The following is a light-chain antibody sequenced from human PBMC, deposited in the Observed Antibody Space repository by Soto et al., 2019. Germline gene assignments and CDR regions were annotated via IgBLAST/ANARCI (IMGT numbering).Light chain of an antibody. CDR1: SSNIGAGYD. CDR2: GNN. CDR3: QSYDSTLSARYV. V-gene: IGLV1-40*01. J-gene: IGLJ1*01. Sequence: QSVLTQPPSVSGAPGQRVTISCTGSSSNIGAGYDVHWYQQLPGTAPKLLIYGNNNRPSGVPDRFSGSKSGSSASLAIIGLQADDEADYYCQSYDSTLSARYVFGTGTKLTVL.